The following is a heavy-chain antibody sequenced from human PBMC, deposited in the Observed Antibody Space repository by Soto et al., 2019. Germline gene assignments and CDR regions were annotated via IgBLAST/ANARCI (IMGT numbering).Heavy chain of an antibody. V-gene: IGHV3-33*01. J-gene: IGHJ4*02. CDR1: VFTFSSYA. CDR2: IYYDGRNK. CDR3: ARDRGYCSGGTCYPESVDY. Sequence: QVQLVESGGGVVQPGRSLRLSCAASVFTFSSYAMHWVRQAPGKGLEWVALIYYDGRNKYHADSVRGRFTISRDNSKNTLYLQMNSLRAEDTAVYYCARDRGYCSGGTCYPESVDYWGQGTRVTVSS. D-gene: IGHD2-15*01.